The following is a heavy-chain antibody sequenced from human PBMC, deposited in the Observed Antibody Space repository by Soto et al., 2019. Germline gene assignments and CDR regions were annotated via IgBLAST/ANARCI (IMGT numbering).Heavy chain of an antibody. CDR1: GGSISDYY. D-gene: IGHD1-1*01. J-gene: IGHJ3*01. CDR2: ISYSGTT. Sequence: QVQLQESGPGLVKPSETLSLTCTVTGGSISDYYWNWIRQPPARGLQWIGYISYSGTTKHNPSLKSRVTISLDTSKKQFSLQLSSVTAADTAVYYCARDRYNWNAVGPFDFWGQGTMVTVSS. V-gene: IGHV4-59*01. CDR3: ARDRYNWNAVGPFDF.